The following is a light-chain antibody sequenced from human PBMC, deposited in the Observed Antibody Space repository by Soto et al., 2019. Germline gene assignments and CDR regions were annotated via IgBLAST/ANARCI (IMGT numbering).Light chain of an antibody. V-gene: IGKV1-12*01. Sequence: DIQMTQSPSSVSASVGDRVTITCRASQDIGTSLSWYQQKPGKAPSLLIFLTLNFQSGVPTRFSGSGSGTFFSLTISSLQPEDFATYYCQQTQSFPITLGQGTRLEI. J-gene: IGKJ5*01. CDR2: LTL. CDR1: QDIGTS. CDR3: QQTQSFPIT.